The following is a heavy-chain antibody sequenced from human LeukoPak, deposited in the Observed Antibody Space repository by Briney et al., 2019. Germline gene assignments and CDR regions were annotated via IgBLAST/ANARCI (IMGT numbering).Heavy chain of an antibody. V-gene: IGHV3-23*01. CDR2: ISGSGDNT. Sequence: GGSLRLSCAASGFRFSAYAMTWVRQAPGKGLEWVSGISGSGDNTYYADSVKGRFTSSRDNSNYTLYLQMNSLRAEDTAEYYCAKDIGAEPEDWFDTWGQGTLVTVSS. D-gene: IGHD5-12*01. CDR3: AKDIGAEPEDWFDT. CDR1: GFRFSAYA. J-gene: IGHJ5*02.